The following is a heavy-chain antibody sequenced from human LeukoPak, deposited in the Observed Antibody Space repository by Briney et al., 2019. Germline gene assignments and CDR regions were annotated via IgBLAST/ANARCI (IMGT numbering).Heavy chain of an antibody. J-gene: IGHJ6*02. CDR1: GFTFSSYA. CDR2: ISGSGGST. D-gene: IGHD5-18*01. CDR3: AKVARYSYGYYYYYGMDV. Sequence: GGSLRLSCAASGFTFSSYAMSWVRQAPGKGLEWVSAISGSGGSTYYAGSVKGRFTISRDNSKNTLYLQMNSLRAEDTAVYYCAKVARYSYGYYYYYGMDVWGQGTTVTVSS. V-gene: IGHV3-23*01.